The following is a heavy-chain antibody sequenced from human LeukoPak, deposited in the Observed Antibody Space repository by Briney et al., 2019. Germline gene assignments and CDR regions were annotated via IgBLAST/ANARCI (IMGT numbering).Heavy chain of an antibody. J-gene: IGHJ5*02. V-gene: IGHV1-46*01. CDR2: INPSGGST. CDR3: AREGGHCSSTSCYGWFDP. Sequence: GASVKVSCKASGYTFTSYYMHWVRQAPGQGLEWMGIINPSGGSTSYAQKFQGRVTLTRDTSTSTVYMELSSLSSEDTAVYYCAREGGHCSSTSCYGWFDPWGQGTLVTVSS. D-gene: IGHD2-2*01. CDR1: GYTFTSYY.